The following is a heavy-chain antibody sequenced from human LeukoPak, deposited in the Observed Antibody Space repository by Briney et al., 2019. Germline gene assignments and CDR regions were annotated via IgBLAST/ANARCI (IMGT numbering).Heavy chain of an antibody. CDR2: INPSSGGT. CDR3: ARDAVAATLYYYYMDV. CDR1: GYTFTGYY. Sequence: GASVKVSCKASGYTFTGYYMHWVRQAPGQGLEWMGWINPSSGGTNYAQKFQGRVTMTRDTSISTAYMELSRLRSDDTAVYYCARDAVAATLYYYYMDVWGKGTTVTVSS. D-gene: IGHD2-15*01. V-gene: IGHV1-2*02. J-gene: IGHJ6*03.